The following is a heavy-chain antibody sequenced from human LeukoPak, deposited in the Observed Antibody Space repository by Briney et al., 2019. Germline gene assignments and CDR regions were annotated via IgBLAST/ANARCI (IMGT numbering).Heavy chain of an antibody. CDR3: ATYSSSWAHYYGMDV. CDR2: IIPILGIA. CDR1: GGTFSSYT. J-gene: IGHJ6*02. Sequence: SVKVSCKASGGTFSSYTISWVRQAPGQGLEWMGGIIPILGIANYAQKFQGRVTITADKSTSTAYMELSSLRSEDTAVYYCATYSSSWAHYYGMDVWGQGTTVTVSS. V-gene: IGHV1-69*02. D-gene: IGHD6-13*01.